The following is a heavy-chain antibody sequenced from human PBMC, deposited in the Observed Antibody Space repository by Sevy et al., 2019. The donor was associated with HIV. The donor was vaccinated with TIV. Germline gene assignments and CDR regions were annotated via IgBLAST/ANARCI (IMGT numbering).Heavy chain of an antibody. D-gene: IGHD1-26*01. CDR3: TAGVGTSDFDY. CDR1: GFTFSNAW. V-gene: IGHV3-15*01. J-gene: IGHJ4*02. CDR2: IKSKTDGGTS. Sequence: GGSLRLSCVASGFTFSNAWMSWVRQAPGKGLEWVGRIKSKTDGGTSDFAAPVKGRFAIARDDSKNTLSLQMDSLKTEDTAVYYCTAGVGTSDFDYWGQGILVTVSS.